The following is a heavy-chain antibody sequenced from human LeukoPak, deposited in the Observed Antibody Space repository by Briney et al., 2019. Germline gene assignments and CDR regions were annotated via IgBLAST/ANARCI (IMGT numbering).Heavy chain of an antibody. J-gene: IGHJ4*02. CDR2: INWNGGST. CDR1: GFTFDDSG. V-gene: IGHV3-20*04. Sequence: PGGSLRLSCAASGFTFDDSGMSWVRQAPGKGLEWVSGINWNGGSTGYADSVKGRFTISRDNAKNSLYLQMNSLRAEDTALYYCARSPYGDYGDYFDYWGQGTLVTVSS. CDR3: ARSPYGDYGDYFDY. D-gene: IGHD4-17*01.